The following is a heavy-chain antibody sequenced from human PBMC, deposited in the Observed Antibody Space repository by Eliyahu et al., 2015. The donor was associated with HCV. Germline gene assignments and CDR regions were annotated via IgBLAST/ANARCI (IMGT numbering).Heavy chain of an antibody. CDR2: IRSKANSYAT. V-gene: IGHV3-73*02. D-gene: IGHD5-24*01. CDR3: TICRDGYNCFDY. CDR1: GFPFXASA. Sequence: EVQLVESGGGLVQPGGSLKLSCAASGFPFXASAMHWVRQASGKGLEWVGRIRSKANSYATTYVASVKGRFTISRDDSKSTAYLQMNSLKTEDTAVYYCTICRDGYNCFDYWGQGTLVTVSS. J-gene: IGHJ4*02.